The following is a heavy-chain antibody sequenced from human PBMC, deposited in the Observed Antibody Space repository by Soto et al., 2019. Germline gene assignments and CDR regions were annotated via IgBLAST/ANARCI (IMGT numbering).Heavy chain of an antibody. CDR3: ARVERSGYYNDYFDY. Sequence: QVQLVQSGAEVKKPGSSVRVSCKASGGTFSSYAISWVRQAPGQGLEWMGGIIPIFGTANYAQKFQGRVTITADESTSTAYMELSSLRSEDTAVYYCARVERSGYYNDYFDYWGQGTLVTVSS. CDR2: IIPIFGTA. J-gene: IGHJ4*02. CDR1: GGTFSSYA. V-gene: IGHV1-69*01. D-gene: IGHD3-3*01.